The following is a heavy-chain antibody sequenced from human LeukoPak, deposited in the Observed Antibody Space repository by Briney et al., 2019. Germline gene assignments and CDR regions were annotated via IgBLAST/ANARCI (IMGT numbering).Heavy chain of an antibody. CDR1: AYTFTSYY. CDR3: ACLTTADAFDI. V-gene: IGHV1-46*01. D-gene: IGHD3-22*01. J-gene: IGHJ3*02. CDR2: INPSGGST. Sequence: ASVKVTCKASAYTFTSYYMHWVRQAPEQGLEWMGIINPSGGSTSYAQKFQGRVTMTRDMSTSTVYMELSSLRSEDTAVYYCACLTTADAFDIWGQGTMVTVSS.